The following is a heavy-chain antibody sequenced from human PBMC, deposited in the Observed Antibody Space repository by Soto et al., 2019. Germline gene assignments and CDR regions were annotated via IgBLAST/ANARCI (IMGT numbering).Heavy chain of an antibody. CDR2: IYYSGST. CDR3: ARAVETDYGEPYYFDY. Sequence: PSETLSLTCTVSGGSISSGDYYWSWIRQPPGKGLEWIGYIYYSGSTYYNPSLKSRVTISVDTSKNQFSLKLSSVTAADTAVYHCARAVETDYGEPYYFDYWGQGTLVTVSS. J-gene: IGHJ4*02. D-gene: IGHD4-17*01. CDR1: GGSISSGDYY. V-gene: IGHV4-30-4*01.